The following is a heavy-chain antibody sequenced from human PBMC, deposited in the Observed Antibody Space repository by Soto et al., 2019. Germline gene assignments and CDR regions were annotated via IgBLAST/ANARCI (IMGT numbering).Heavy chain of an antibody. V-gene: IGHV1-69-2*01. D-gene: IGHD3-3*02. CDR1: GYTLSDFY. Sequence: ASVKVSCKVSGYTLSDFYMHWVKQAPGKGLEWMGLADPEDAETIYAEKFQGRVTIIADTSTDTAYMELSSMRSDDTAVYYCATAFQTRLGWFDRWGQGTQVTVS. CDR2: ADPEDAET. CDR3: ATAFQTRLGWFDR. J-gene: IGHJ5*02.